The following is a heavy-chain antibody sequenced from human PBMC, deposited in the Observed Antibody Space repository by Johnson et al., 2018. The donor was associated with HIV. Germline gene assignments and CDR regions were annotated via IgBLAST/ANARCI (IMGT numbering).Heavy chain of an antibody. CDR2: ISFDGKLK. J-gene: IGHJ3*02. CDR1: GFTFDDYG. CDR3: ARTSCSGDYYYVGNAFDI. D-gene: IGHD3-22*01. Sequence: QVQLVESGGGVVRPGGSLRLSCAASGFTFDDYGMSWVRQAPGKGLEWVAVISFDGKLKKYADSVKGRFTISRDNSKNTLYLEMKSLRSEDTAVYYCARTSCSGDYYYVGNAFDIWGQGTMVTVSS. V-gene: IGHV3-33*08.